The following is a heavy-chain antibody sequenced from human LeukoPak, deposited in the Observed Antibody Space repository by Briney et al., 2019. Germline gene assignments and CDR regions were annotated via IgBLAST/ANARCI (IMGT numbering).Heavy chain of an antibody. V-gene: IGHV3-33*01. J-gene: IGHJ4*02. CDR1: GFSLKDTG. CDR3: ARAPYSDSFLDY. CDR2: IWYDGSNK. Sequence: GGSLRLSCAASGFSLKDTGMHWVRQAPGKGLEWVAVIWYDGSNKYYADSVKGRFTISRDNSKNTLYLQMNSLRAEDTAVYYCARAPYSDSFLDYWGQGTLVTVSS. D-gene: IGHD4-11*01.